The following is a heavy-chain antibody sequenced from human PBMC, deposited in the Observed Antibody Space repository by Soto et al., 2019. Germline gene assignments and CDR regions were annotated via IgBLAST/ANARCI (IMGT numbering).Heavy chain of an antibody. CDR1: GYTFTNYD. J-gene: IGHJ4*02. D-gene: IGHD5-18*01. Sequence: ASVKVSCKASGYTFTNYDITWVRRAAGQGLEWVGWVNPNSGYTAYAQKFVGRVTMTRNTPLRTAYMELSSLTSGDTAVYYCARSHSYGWNDYWGQGTLVTVSS. CDR3: ARSHSYGWNDY. V-gene: IGHV1-8*01. CDR2: VNPNSGYT.